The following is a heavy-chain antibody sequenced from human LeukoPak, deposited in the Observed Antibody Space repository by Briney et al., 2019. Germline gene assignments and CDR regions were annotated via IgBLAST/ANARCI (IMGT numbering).Heavy chain of an antibody. CDR2: ISSSSSYT. V-gene: IGHV3-11*05. CDR1: GFTFNNYA. J-gene: IGHJ4*02. Sequence: GGSLRLSCAVSGFTFNNYAMNWVRQAPGKGLEWVSYISSSSSYTNYADSVKGRFTISRDNAKNSLYLQMNSLRAEDTAVYYCARGAHYYGSGSNWGQGTLVTVSS. CDR3: ARGAHYYGSGSN. D-gene: IGHD3-10*01.